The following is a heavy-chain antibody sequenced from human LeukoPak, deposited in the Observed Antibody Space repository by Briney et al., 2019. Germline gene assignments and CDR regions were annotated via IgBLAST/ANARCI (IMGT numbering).Heavy chain of an antibody. J-gene: IGHJ4*02. Sequence: GGSLRLSCAASGFTVSTNYMSSVRQAPGNGLEWVSLIYSAGSTYYADSVKGRFTISRDNSKNTLYLQMNSLRVEDTAVYYCARNPYSSAWYADWGQGTLVTVSS. V-gene: IGHV3-66*01. CDR3: ARNPYSSAWYAD. D-gene: IGHD6-19*01. CDR1: GFTVSTNY. CDR2: IYSAGST.